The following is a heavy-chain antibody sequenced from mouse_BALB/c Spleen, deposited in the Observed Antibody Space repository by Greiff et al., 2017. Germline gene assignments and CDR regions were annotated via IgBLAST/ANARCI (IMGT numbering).Heavy chain of an antibody. CDR3: ARGDYYGSSRDY. CDR2: INPSTGYT. D-gene: IGHD1-1*01. CDR1: GYTFTSYW. V-gene: IGHV1-7*01. Sequence: VQLQQSGAELAKPGASVKMSCKASGYTFTSYWMHWVKQRPGQGLEWIGYINPSTGYTEYNQKFKDKATLTADKSSSTAYMQLSSLTSEDSAVYYCARGDYYGSSRDYWGQGTTLTVSS. J-gene: IGHJ2*01.